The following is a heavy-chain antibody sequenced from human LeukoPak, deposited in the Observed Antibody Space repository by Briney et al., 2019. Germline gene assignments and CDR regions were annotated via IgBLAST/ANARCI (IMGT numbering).Heavy chain of an antibody. J-gene: IGHJ6*03. CDR3: ARDPYNGNYGHYYYYYMDV. D-gene: IGHD1-26*01. Sequence: SETLSLTCAVYGGSFSGYYWSWIRQPPGKGLEWIGEINHSGSTNYNPSLKSRVTISVDTSKNQFSLKLSSVTAADTAVYYCARDPYNGNYGHYYYYYMDVWGKGTTVTISS. CDR2: INHSGST. CDR1: GGSFSGYY. V-gene: IGHV4-34*01.